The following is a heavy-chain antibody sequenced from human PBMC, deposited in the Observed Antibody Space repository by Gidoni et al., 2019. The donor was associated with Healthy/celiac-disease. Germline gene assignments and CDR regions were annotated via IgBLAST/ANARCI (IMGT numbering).Heavy chain of an antibody. J-gene: IGHJ3*02. CDR3: ARDRITMIVPDAFDI. CDR1: GFTFGSYG. Sequence: QVQLVESGGGVVQPGRSLRLSCAASGFTFGSYGMHWVRQAPGKGLEGVAVIWYDGSNKYYADSVKGRFTISRDNSKNTRYLQMNSLRAEDTAVYYCARDRITMIVPDAFDIWGQGTMVTVSS. V-gene: IGHV3-33*01. CDR2: IWYDGSNK. D-gene: IGHD3-22*01.